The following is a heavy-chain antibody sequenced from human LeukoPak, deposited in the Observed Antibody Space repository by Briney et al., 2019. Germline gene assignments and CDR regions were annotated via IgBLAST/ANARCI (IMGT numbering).Heavy chain of an antibody. D-gene: IGHD6-13*01. Sequence: GGSLRLSCAASGFTFSNAWMNWVRQAPGKGLEWVSSISSSSSYIYYADSVKGRFTISRDNAKNSLYLQMNSLRAEDTAVYYCARGIGIAAAGKIYWGQGTLVTVSS. CDR3: ARGIGIAAAGKIY. J-gene: IGHJ4*02. CDR2: ISSSSSYI. CDR1: GFTFSNAW. V-gene: IGHV3-21*01.